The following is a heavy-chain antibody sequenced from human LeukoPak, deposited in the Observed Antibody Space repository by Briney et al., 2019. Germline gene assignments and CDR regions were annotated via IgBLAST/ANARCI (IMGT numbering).Heavy chain of an antibody. V-gene: IGHV3-7*01. CDR3: ARERTGIAARPLDY. CDR1: GFTFRSYW. J-gene: IGHJ4*02. D-gene: IGHD6-6*01. Sequence: PGGSLRLSCAASGFTFRSYWMTWVRHAPGKGLEWVANIKQDGNEKYYVDSVKGRFTISRDNAKNSLYLQMNSLRAEDTAVYYCARERTGIAARPLDYWGQGALVTVSS. CDR2: IKQDGNEK.